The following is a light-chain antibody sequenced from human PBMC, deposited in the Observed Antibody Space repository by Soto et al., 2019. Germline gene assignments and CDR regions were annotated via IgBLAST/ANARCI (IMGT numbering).Light chain of an antibody. CDR2: GAS. CDR1: QPISSHRY. J-gene: IGKJ3*01. Sequence: EIVLTQAPGSLSLSPVERATLSCRASQPISSHRYLALHQQQPGQAPRVLIYGASNRATGIPARFSGSASGTDFTLTISSLEPEDFAVYYCQQRTNPPFGPGTKVDIK. CDR3: QQRTNPP. V-gene: IGKV3-11*01.